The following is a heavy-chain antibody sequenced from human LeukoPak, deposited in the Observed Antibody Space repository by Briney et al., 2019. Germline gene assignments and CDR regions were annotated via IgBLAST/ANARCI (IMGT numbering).Heavy chain of an antibody. D-gene: IGHD1-26*01. CDR1: GFTFSSYA. CDR2: ISGSGGST. CDR3: AKDADIVGVGATFY. J-gene: IGHJ4*02. Sequence: GALRLSCAASGFTFSSYAMSWVRQAPGKGLEWVSAISGSGGSTYYADSVKGRFTISRDNSKNTLYLQMNSLRAEDTAVYYCAKDADIVGVGATFYWGQGTLVTVSS. V-gene: IGHV3-23*01.